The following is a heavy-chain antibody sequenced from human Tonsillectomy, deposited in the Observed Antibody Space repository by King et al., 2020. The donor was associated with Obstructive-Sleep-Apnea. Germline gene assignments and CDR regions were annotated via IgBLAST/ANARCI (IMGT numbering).Heavy chain of an antibody. CDR2: INPSGGTT. CDR1: GYTFSTHY. D-gene: IGHD3-22*01. J-gene: IGHJ4*01. CDR3: ARPPEVYDSPYYFDY. V-gene: IGHV1-46*01. Sequence: VQLVESGAEVKKPGASVKISCKASGYTFSTHYIHWVRQAPGQGLEWMGIINPSGGTTSYAQKFQGRVTMTRDTSTNTVYMELSSLRSEDTAEYYCARPPEVYDSPYYFDYWGQGTRVTVSS.